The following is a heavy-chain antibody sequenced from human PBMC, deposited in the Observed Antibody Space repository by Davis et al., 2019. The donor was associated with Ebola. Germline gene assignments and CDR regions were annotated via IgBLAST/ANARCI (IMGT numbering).Heavy chain of an antibody. CDR1: GGSISNYDYY. Sequence: SETLSLTCTISGGSISNYDYYWGWIRQPPGKGLEWIGSIYYSGSTYYNPSLKSRVTISVDTSKNQFSLKLSSVTAADTAVYYCARRRRLRIIYYYYGMDVWGQGTTVTVSS. V-gene: IGHV4-39*01. CDR3: ARRRRLRIIYYYYGMDV. J-gene: IGHJ6*02. CDR2: IYYSGST. D-gene: IGHD6-25*01.